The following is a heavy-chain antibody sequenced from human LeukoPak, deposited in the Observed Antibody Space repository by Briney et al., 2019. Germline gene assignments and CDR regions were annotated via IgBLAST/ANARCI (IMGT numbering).Heavy chain of an antibody. D-gene: IGHD2-15*01. J-gene: IGHJ4*02. CDR1: GSTFSSYG. V-gene: IGHV3-30*18. Sequence: GGSLRLSCAASGSTFSSYGMHWVRQAPGKGLEWVAVISYDGSNKYYADSVKGRFTISRDNSKNTLYLQMNSLRAEDTAVYYCAKDPTWGSAIDQYYFDYWGQGTLVTVSS. CDR3: AKDPTWGSAIDQYYFDY. CDR2: ISYDGSNK.